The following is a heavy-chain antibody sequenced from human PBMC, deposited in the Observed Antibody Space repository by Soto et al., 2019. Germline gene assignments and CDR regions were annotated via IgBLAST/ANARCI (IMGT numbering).Heavy chain of an antibody. CDR1: GFTFSTFW. V-gene: IGHV3-7*01. CDR2: IRQDGSET. CDR3: VRGCGRPSCPYYFDC. J-gene: IGHJ4*02. D-gene: IGHD2-2*01. Sequence: EAQLVESGGGLVQPGGSLRLSCEAFGFTFSTFWMSWVRQAPGKGLEWVATIRQDGSETHYLDSVKGRFTILRDNAKNMVSLQMNSLRGEDRAIYYCVRGCGRPSCPYYFDCWGQGALVTVSS.